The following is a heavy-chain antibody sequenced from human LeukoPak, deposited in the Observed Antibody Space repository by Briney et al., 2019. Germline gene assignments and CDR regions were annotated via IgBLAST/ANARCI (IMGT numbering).Heavy chain of an antibody. J-gene: IGHJ5*02. CDR2: IYYSGNT. D-gene: IGHD6-19*01. CDR3: ASVRGYSSGWYASGFDP. Sequence: PSETLSLTCTVSGGSISSYYWTWIRQPPGKGLEWIGYIYYSGNTNQNPSLKSRVTISVDTSINQFSLKLSSVTAADTAVYYCASVRGYSSGWYASGFDPWGQGTLVTVSS. CDR1: GGSISSYY. V-gene: IGHV4-59*08.